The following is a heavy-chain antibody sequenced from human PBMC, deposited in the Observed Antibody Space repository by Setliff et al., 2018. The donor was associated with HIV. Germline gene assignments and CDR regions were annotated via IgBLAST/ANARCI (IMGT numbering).Heavy chain of an antibody. CDR3: ARDPPGYGDSKDY. D-gene: IGHD4-17*01. J-gene: IGHJ4*02. CDR2: INHSGDT. V-gene: IGHV4-61*09. Sequence: TLSLTCTVSGGSIRNEDYFWSWIRQPAGKGLEWIGEINHSGDTNYNPSLKSRVTMSVDTSKNQFSLKLSSVTAADTAVYYCARDPPGYGDSKDYWGQGKLVTVSS. CDR1: GGSIRNEDYF.